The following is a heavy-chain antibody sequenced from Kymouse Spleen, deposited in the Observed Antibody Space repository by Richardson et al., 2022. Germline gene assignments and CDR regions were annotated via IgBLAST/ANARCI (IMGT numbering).Heavy chain of an antibody. CDR1: GFTFSSYG. CDR2: ISYDGSNK. V-gene: IGHV3-30*18. CDR3: AKEGMVRGVIETHYYYYGMDV. Sequence: QVQLVESGGGVVQPGRSLRLSCAASGFTFSSYGMHWVRQAPGKGLEWVAVISYDGSNKYYADSVKGRFTISRDNSKNTLYLQMNSLRAEDTAVYYCAKEGMVRGVIETHYYYYGMDVWGQGTTVTVSS. D-gene: IGHD3-10*01. J-gene: IGHJ6*02.